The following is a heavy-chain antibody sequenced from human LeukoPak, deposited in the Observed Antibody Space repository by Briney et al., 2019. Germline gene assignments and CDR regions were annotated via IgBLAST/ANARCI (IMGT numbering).Heavy chain of an antibody. J-gene: IGHJ4*02. D-gene: IGHD3-22*01. Sequence: PSETLSLTCTVSGGSIGRYYWSWIRQPPGKGLEWIGYIYYSGSTNYNPSLKSRVTISVDTSKNQFSLKLSSVTAADTAVYYCARHAYYYDSSGYYDYWGQGTLVTVSS. V-gene: IGHV4-59*08. CDR1: GGSIGRYY. CDR3: ARHAYYYDSSGYYDY. CDR2: IYYSGST.